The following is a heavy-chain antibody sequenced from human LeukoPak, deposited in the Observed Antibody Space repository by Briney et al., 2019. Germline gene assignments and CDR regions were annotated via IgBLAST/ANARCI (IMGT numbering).Heavy chain of an antibody. D-gene: IGHD2-15*01. V-gene: IGHV4-39*01. J-gene: IGHJ5*02. Sequence: SETLSLTCTVSGGSISSSSYYWGWIRQPPGKGLEWIGSIYYSGSTYYNPSLKSRVTISVDTSKNQFSLKLSSVTAADTAVYYCANVLDCSGGSCSPGGFDPWGQGTLVTVSS. CDR2: IYYSGST. CDR3: ANVLDCSGGSCSPGGFDP. CDR1: GGSISSSSYY.